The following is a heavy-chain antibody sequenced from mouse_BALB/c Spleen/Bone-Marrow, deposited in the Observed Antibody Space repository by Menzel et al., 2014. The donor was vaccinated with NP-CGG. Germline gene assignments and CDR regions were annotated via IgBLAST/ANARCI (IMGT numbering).Heavy chain of an antibody. D-gene: IGHD2-4*01. CDR2: ISNGGGST. Sequence: EVQVVESGGGLVQPGGSLKLSCATSGFTFSDYYMYWVRQTPEKRLEWVAYISNGGGSTYYPDTVKGRFTISRDNAMNTLYLQMSRLKSEDTAMYYCARPTIYYDYDGYAMDYWGQGTSVTVSS. CDR1: GFTFSDYY. J-gene: IGHJ4*01. V-gene: IGHV5-12*02. CDR3: ARPTIYYDYDGYAMDY.